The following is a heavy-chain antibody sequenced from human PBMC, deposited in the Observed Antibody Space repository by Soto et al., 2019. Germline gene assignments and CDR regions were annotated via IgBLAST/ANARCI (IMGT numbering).Heavy chain of an antibody. CDR1: GYTFTSYE. CDR3: ARGLSMNDYGDYVDAFDI. Sequence: QVQLVQSGAEVKKPGASVKVSCKASGYTFTSYEITWVRQATGQGLEWMGWMNPNSGNTGYAQKFQGRVTMTRNTSISTAYMELSSLRSEDTAVYYCARGLSMNDYGDYVDAFDIWGQGTMVTVSS. J-gene: IGHJ3*02. CDR2: MNPNSGNT. V-gene: IGHV1-8*01. D-gene: IGHD4-17*01.